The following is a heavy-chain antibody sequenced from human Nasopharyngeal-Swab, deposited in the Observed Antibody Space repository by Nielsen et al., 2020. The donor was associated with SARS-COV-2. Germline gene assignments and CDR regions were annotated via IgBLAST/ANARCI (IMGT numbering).Heavy chain of an antibody. Sequence: SKTLSFTCTVSGGSISSGGYYWSWIRQHPGKGLEWIGYIYYSGSTYYNPSLKSRVTISVDTSKNQFSLKLSSVTAADTAVYYCARGATIFGVVAYGMDVWGQGTTVTVSS. CDR1: GGSISSGGYY. V-gene: IGHV4-31*03. J-gene: IGHJ6*02. CDR2: IYYSGST. D-gene: IGHD3-3*01. CDR3: ARGATIFGVVAYGMDV.